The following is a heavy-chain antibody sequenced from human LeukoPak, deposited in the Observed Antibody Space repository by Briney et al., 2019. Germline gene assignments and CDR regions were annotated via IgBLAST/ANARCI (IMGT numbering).Heavy chain of an antibody. CDR2: IRKKAHDWTP. CDR1: GPTFGDNG. Sequence: SGRCLRPSWTTAGPTFGDNGFNWVRQPPGKWLEWVGFIRKKAHDWTPQYAASVKGRFTISRDDSKGIAYLEMNSLKTEGTAVYYCTGAGGYDNYLDYWGKGTPVTVAS. V-gene: IGHV3-49*04. J-gene: IGHJ4*02. D-gene: IGHD5-12*01. CDR3: TGAGGYDNYLDY.